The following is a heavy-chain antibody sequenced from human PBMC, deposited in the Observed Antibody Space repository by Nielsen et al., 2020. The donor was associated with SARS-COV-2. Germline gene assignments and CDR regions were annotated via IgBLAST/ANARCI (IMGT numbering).Heavy chain of an antibody. CDR2: ISYDGSKK. J-gene: IGHJ6*02. V-gene: IGHV3-30*03. CDR3: YYYYGMDV. D-gene: IGHD3-3*01. Sequence: GESLKISCAASGFTFSSYPMHWVRQAPGKGLEWVGVISYDGSKKFYADSVKGRFTISRDNSQNTVYYCARDGKVTIFGVGNYYYYYGMDVWGQGTTVTVSS. CDR1: GFTFSSYP.